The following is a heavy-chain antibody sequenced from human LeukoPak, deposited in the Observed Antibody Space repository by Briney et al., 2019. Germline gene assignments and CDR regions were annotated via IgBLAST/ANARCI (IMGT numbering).Heavy chain of an antibody. CDR2: INPNSGGT. Sequence: ASVKVSCKASGYTFTGYYMHWVRQAPGQGLEWMGWINPNSGGTNYAQKFQGRVTMTRDTSISTAYMELSRLKSDDTAVYYCARDYYDSSGYYPLFFDYWGQGTLVTVSS. V-gene: IGHV1-2*02. J-gene: IGHJ4*02. CDR1: GYTFTGYY. D-gene: IGHD3-22*01. CDR3: ARDYYDSSGYYPLFFDY.